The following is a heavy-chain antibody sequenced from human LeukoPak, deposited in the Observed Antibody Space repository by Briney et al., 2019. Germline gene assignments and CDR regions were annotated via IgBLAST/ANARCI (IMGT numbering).Heavy chain of an antibody. CDR2: SSPYNGNT. CDR1: GYTFTGYY. J-gene: IGHJ4*02. Sequence: ASVKVSFKASGYTFTGYYIHWVRQAPGQGLEWMGWSSPYNGNTNYAQKLRGRVTMTTDTSTSTAYMELRSLRSDDTAVYYCARGGTSGWRTPNDDYWGQGTLVTVSS. CDR3: ARGGTSGWRTPNDDY. V-gene: IGHV1-18*04. D-gene: IGHD6-19*01.